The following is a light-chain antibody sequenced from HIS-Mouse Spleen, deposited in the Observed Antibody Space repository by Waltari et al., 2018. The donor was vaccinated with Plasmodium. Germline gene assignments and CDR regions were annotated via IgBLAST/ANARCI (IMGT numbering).Light chain of an antibody. CDR3: QAWDSSTVV. J-gene: IGLJ2*01. CDR2: QDS. V-gene: IGLV3-1*01. Sequence: SYELTQPPSVSVSPGQTASITCSGDKLGYTYACWYQQKPGQSPVLVIYQDSKRPSRIPERFSGSNSGNTATLTISGTQAMDEADYYCQAWDSSTVVFGGGTKLTVL. CDR1: KLGYTY.